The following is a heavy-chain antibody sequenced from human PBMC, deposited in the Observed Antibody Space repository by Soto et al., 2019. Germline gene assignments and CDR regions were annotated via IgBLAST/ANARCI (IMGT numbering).Heavy chain of an antibody. V-gene: IGHV4-34*01. CDR2: INHSGST. CDR3: AREYSAWFAP. D-gene: IGHD2-21*01. CDR1: GGSFSGHY. Sequence: SETLSLTCAVYGGSFSGHYWSWIRQPPGKGLEWIGEINHSGSTNYNPSLESRVTISVDTSKNQFSLKLSSVTAADTAVYYCAREYSAWFAPWGQGTLVTVSS. J-gene: IGHJ5*02.